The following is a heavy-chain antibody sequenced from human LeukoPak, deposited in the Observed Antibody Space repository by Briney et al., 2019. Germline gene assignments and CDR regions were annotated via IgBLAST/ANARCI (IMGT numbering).Heavy chain of an antibody. Sequence: PSETLSLTCTVSGGSISSYYWSWIRQPAGKGLEWIGRIYTSGNTNYNPSLKSRVTISVDKSKNQFSLKLSAVTAADTAVYYCARVLVGANYYYYYMDVWGKGTTV. CDR3: ARVLVGANYYYYYMDV. J-gene: IGHJ6*03. CDR1: GGSISSYY. CDR2: IYTSGNT. D-gene: IGHD1-26*01. V-gene: IGHV4-4*07.